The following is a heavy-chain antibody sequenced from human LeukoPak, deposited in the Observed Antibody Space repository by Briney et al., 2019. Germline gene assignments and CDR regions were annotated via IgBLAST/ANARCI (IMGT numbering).Heavy chain of an antibody. CDR3: ARAMTTVTVNWFDP. Sequence: ATVKVSCKASGYTFTGYYIHWVRQAPGHALEWMGRINPNSGGTNYAQKFQGRVTMTRDTSISTAYMELSRLRSDDTAVYYCARAMTTVTVNWFDPWGEGTLVTVSS. CDR1: GYTFTGYY. D-gene: IGHD4-17*01. V-gene: IGHV1-2*06. J-gene: IGHJ5*02. CDR2: INPNSGGT.